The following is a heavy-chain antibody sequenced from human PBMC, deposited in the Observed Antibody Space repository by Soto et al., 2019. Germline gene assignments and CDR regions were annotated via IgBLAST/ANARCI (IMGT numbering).Heavy chain of an antibody. D-gene: IGHD4-17*01. CDR1: GGSISSYY. V-gene: IGHV4-59*08. J-gene: IGHJ5*02. CDR2: IYYSGST. Sequence: SETLSLTCTVSGGSISSYYWSWIRQPPGKGLEWIGYIYYSGSTNYNPSLKSRVTISVDTSKNQFSLKLSSVTAADTAVYYCASLRWYGDGFDPWGQGTLVTVSS. CDR3: ASLRWYGDGFDP.